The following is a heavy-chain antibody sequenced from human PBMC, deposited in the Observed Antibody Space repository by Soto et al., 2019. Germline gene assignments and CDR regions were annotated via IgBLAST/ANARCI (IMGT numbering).Heavy chain of an antibody. J-gene: IGHJ3*02. D-gene: IGHD3-9*01. CDR3: AKDVVILRYFDLDAFDI. V-gene: IGHV3-30*18. CDR2: ISYDGSNK. CDR1: GFTFGSYG. Sequence: PGGSLRLSCAASGFTFGSYGVHWVRQAPGKGLEWVAVISYDGSNKYYADSVKGRFTISRDNSKNTLYLQMNSLRAEDTAVYYCAKDVVILRYFDLDAFDIWGQGTMVTVSS.